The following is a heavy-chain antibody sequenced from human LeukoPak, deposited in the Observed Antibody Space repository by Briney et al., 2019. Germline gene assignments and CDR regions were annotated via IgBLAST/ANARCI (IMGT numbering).Heavy chain of an antibody. CDR2: ISYDGSNK. J-gene: IGHJ5*02. CDR1: GFTFSSYA. V-gene: IGHV3-30-3*01. CDR3: AREPTDVDTAMAVP. Sequence: SGGSLRLSCAASGFTFSSYAMHWVRQAPGKGLEWVAVISYDGSNKYYADSVKGRFTISRDNSKNTLYLQMNSLRAEDTAVYYCAREPTDVDTAMAVPWGQGTLVTVSS. D-gene: IGHD5-18*01.